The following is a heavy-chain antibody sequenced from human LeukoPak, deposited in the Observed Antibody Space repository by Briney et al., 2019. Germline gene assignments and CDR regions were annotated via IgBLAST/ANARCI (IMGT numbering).Heavy chain of an antibody. CDR3: VRVGYSCGSLDY. Sequence: PGGSLRLSCAASGFTFSDYYMSWMRQAPGKGLEWVSYISKSGDGIYYADSVKGRFTISRDNAKNSLYLQMNSLRAEDTAFYYCVRVGYSCGSLDYWGQGTLLTVSS. CDR2: ISKSGDGI. J-gene: IGHJ4*02. V-gene: IGHV3-11*04. D-gene: IGHD5-18*01. CDR1: GFTFSDYY.